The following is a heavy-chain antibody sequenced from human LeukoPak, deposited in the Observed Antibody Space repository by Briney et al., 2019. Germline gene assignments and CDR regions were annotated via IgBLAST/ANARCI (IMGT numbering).Heavy chain of an antibody. CDR3: ARVILGTTITCYFDY. D-gene: IGHD4-11*01. CDR2: ISAYNGNT. J-gene: IGHJ4*02. CDR1: NYTFTNYG. V-gene: IGHV1-18*01. Sequence: ASVKVSCKASNYTFTNYGITWVRQAPGQGLEWMGWISAYNGNTNFAQKFQGRVTLTTDTSTSTAYMELRSLRSDDTAVYYCARVILGTTITCYFDYWGPGTLVTVSS.